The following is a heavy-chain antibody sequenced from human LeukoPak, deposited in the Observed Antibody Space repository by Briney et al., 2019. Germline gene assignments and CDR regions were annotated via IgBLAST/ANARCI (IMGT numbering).Heavy chain of an antibody. Sequence: PGGTLRLSCAASGFTFSSYGMSWVRQAPGKGLEWVSAISGSGGSTYYADSVKGRFTISRDNSKNTLYLQMNSLRAEDTAVYYCARDLANPFRGDLYYFDYWGQGTLVTVSS. CDR2: ISGSGGST. J-gene: IGHJ4*02. CDR3: ARDLANPFRGDLYYFDY. CDR1: GFTFSSYG. D-gene: IGHD3-10*01. V-gene: IGHV3-23*01.